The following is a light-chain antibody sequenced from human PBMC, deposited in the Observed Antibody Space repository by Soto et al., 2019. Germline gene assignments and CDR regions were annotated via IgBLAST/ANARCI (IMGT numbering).Light chain of an antibody. J-gene: IGKJ3*01. CDR1: QSVSSN. V-gene: IGKV3-15*01. CDR3: QQYNTWPLT. CDR2: DAS. Sequence: ETVMTQSPATLSVSPGERPTLCCRASQSVSSNLAWYQQKPGQAPGLLIYDASTRATGIPARFSGSGSGTEFTLTISSLQSEDFAVYYCQQYNTWPLTFGPGTKVDIK.